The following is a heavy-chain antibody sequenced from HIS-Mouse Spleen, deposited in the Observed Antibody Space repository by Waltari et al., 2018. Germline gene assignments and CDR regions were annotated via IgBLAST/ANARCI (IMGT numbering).Heavy chain of an antibody. CDR2: ISYDGSNK. J-gene: IGHJ5*02. CDR1: GFPFSSLG. V-gene: IGHV3-30*03. CDR3: ARESGSYGNWFDP. Sequence: QVQLVESGGGVVQPGRSLRPSCEAPGFPFSSLGMLWARRAPGKGLEWVAVISYDGSNKYYADSVKGRFTISRDNSKNTLYLQMNSLRAEDTAVYYCARESGSYGNWFDPWGQGTLVTVSS. D-gene: IGHD1-26*01.